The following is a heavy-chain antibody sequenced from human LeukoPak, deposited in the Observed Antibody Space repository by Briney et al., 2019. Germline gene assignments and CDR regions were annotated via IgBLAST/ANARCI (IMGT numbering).Heavy chain of an antibody. Sequence: GRSLRLSCAASGFTFSSYAMHWVRQAPGKGLEWVAVISYDGSNKYYADSVKGRFTISRDNSKNTLYLQMSSLRAEDTAVYYCARDRGGLRYPDWLSYGMDVWGQGTTVTVSS. CDR2: ISYDGSNK. CDR1: GFTFSSYA. V-gene: IGHV3-30-3*01. D-gene: IGHD3-9*01. CDR3: ARDRGGLRYPDWLSYGMDV. J-gene: IGHJ6*02.